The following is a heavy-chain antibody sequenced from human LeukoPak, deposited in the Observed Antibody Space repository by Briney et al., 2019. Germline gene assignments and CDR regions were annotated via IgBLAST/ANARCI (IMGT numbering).Heavy chain of an antibody. J-gene: IGHJ5*02. V-gene: IGHV3-7*04. Sequence: GGSLRLSCAASGFTFSSYWMSWVRQAPGKGLEWVANIKQDGSEKYYVDSVKGRFTISRDNAKNSLYLQMNSLRAEDTAVYYCARALDARVQNWFDPWGQGTLVTVSS. CDR1: GFTFSSYW. CDR2: IKQDGSEK. CDR3: ARALDARVQNWFDP.